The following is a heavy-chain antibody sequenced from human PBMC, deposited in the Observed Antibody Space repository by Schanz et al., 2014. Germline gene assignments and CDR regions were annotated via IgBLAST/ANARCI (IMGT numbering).Heavy chain of an antibody. CDR1: GFTFSNHA. CDR3: VRLDVHDY. CDR2: IGGSGDST. Sequence: EVHLLESGGGLVQPGGSLRLSCAASGFTFSNHALSWVRQAPGKGLEWVSGIGGSGDSTHYADSVKGRFTISRDNAKNSLYLQMNSLRAEDTAVYYCVRLDVHDYWGQGTLVTVSA. D-gene: IGHD3-16*01. V-gene: IGHV3-23*01. J-gene: IGHJ4*02.